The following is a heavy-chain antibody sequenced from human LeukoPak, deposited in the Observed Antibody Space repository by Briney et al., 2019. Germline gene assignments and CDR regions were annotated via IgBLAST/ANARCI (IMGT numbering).Heavy chain of an antibody. J-gene: IGHJ4*02. CDR2: ISSSGSTI. CDR1: GLTFSSYE. V-gene: IGHV3-48*03. D-gene: IGHD4-23*01. Sequence: HGGSLRLSCADSGLTFSSYEMNWVRQAPGQGLEGVSYISSSGSTIYYADSVKGRFTISCDNSKNTLYLQRNSLRAEDTAVYYCARVDPDYGGNSGIDYWGQGTLVTVSS. CDR3: ARVDPDYGGNSGIDY.